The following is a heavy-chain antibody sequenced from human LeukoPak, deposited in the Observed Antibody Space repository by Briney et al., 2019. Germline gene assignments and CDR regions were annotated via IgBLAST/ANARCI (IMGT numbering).Heavy chain of an antibody. D-gene: IGHD2-2*01. V-gene: IGHV1-18*01. CDR3: AIIVVVPAAMGMDV. Sequence: ASVKVSCKASGYTFTSYGISWVRQAPGQGLEWMGWISAYNGNTNYAQKLQGRVTMTTDTSTSTAYMELRSLRSDDTAVYYCAIIVVVPAAMGMDVWGQGTTVTVSS. J-gene: IGHJ6*02. CDR1: GYTFTSYG. CDR2: ISAYNGNT.